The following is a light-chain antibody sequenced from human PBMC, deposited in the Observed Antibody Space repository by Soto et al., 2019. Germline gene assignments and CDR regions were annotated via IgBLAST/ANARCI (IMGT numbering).Light chain of an antibody. CDR3: QQYKNYPYT. CDR2: KAS. Sequence: DIQMTQSPSTLSASVGDRVTITCRASQSINNWLAWYQQRPGKAPNLLISKASSLESGVPSRFSGSASGTEFTLTISSLQPDDFATYWCQQYKNYPYTFGQGTKLEIK. CDR1: QSINNW. V-gene: IGKV1-5*03. J-gene: IGKJ2*01.